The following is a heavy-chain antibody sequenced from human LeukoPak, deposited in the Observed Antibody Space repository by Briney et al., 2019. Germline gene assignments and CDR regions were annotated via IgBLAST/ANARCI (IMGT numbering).Heavy chain of an antibody. D-gene: IGHD6-13*01. CDR2: ISYDGSNK. CDR1: GFTFDDYA. Sequence: SGGSLRLSCAASGFTFDDYAMHWVRQAPGKGLEWVAVISYDGSNKYYADSVKGRFTISRDNSKNTLYLQMNSLRAEDTAVYYCARGGIAAAGTLNWFDPWGQGTLVTVSS. V-gene: IGHV3-30*04. J-gene: IGHJ5*02. CDR3: ARGGIAAAGTLNWFDP.